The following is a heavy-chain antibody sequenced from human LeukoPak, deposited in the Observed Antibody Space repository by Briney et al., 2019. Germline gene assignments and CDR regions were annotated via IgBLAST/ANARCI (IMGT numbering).Heavy chain of an antibody. CDR1: GASMDSYP. D-gene: IGHD6-19*01. J-gene: IGHJ4*02. CDR2: MYTTGTT. V-gene: IGHV4-4*07. CDR3: ARGLRDVRGWYHHDF. Sequence: ETRSLTCTLSGASMDSYPWSWIRQPAGKELEWIGHMYTTGTTMYKSTLKSRVSMSIDTSTNQFSLTLSSVTAADTAVYYCARGLRDVRGWYHHDFGGQGTLGTVSS.